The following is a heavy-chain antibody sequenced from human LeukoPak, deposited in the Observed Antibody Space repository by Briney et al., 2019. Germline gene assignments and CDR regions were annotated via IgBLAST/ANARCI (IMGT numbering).Heavy chain of an antibody. D-gene: IGHD4-23*01. CDR3: ARQVVDFVSDSNYMDV. Sequence: SETLSLTCTVSGYSFSSAYHWAWIRQPPGKGLEWIASLYYSGTTYYNPSLKSRVTLSVDTSKKQFSLRLRSMTATDTAVYYCARQVVDFVSDSNYMDVWGKGTTVTVSS. CDR2: LYYSGTT. V-gene: IGHV4-38-2*02. CDR1: GYSFSSAYH. J-gene: IGHJ6*03.